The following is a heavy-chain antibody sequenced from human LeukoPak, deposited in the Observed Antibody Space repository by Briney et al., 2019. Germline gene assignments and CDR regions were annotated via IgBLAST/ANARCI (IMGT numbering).Heavy chain of an antibody. CDR1: GYTFTGYY. J-gene: IGHJ6*02. D-gene: IGHD2-21*01. Sequence: ASVKVSCKASGYTFTGYYMHWVRQAPGQGLEWMGWINPNSGGTNYAQKFQGRVTMTRDKSISTAYMELSRLRSDDTAVYYCARGPDSFYGMDVWGQGTTVTVSS. V-gene: IGHV1-2*02. CDR2: INPNSGGT. CDR3: ARGPDSFYGMDV.